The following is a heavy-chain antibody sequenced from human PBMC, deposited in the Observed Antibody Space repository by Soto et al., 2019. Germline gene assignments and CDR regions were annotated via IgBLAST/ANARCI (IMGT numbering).Heavy chain of an antibody. D-gene: IGHD3-16*01. CDR2: VYYSAMT. CDR3: ARHLFDAWKGSPYSYYMDV. Sequence: QVQLQESGPGLVKPSETLSLTCSVPGGHIRSHNWSWIRQPPGKGVEWIGVVYYSAMTEYNPSLKRPVTISADTSNHAVTVRLTSVTAADTAVYYWARHLFDAWKGSPYSYYMDVWGKGTAVTVSS. V-gene: IGHV4-59*08. J-gene: IGHJ6*03. CDR1: GGHIRSHN.